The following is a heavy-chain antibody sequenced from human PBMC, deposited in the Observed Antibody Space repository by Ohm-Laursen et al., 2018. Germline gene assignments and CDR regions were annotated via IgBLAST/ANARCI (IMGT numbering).Heavy chain of an antibody. D-gene: IGHD3-3*01. J-gene: IGHJ6*02. CDR1: GLTPKSYS. CDR3: ARDAPNYKTISGVVTALGMDV. V-gene: IGHV3-21*01. CDR2: ISFSGSHI. Sequence: SLRLSCAASGLTPKSYSMNWVRQAPGKGLEWVSSISFSGSHIYYADSVKGRFTISRDNAKTTLYLQMNSLRAEDTAVYYCARDAPNYKTISGVVTALGMDVWGQGTTVTVSS.